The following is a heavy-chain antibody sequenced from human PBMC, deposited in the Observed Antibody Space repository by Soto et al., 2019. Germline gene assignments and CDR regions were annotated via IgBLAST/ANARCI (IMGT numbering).Heavy chain of an antibody. J-gene: IGHJ4*02. CDR3: ARDRTTLPLLWFGEIDFDY. CDR2: INPSGGST. CDR1: GYTFTSYY. Sequence: ASVKVSCKASGYTFTSYYMHWVRQAPGQGLEWMGIINPSGGSTSYAQKFQGRVTMTRDTSTGTVYMELSSLRSEDTAVYYCARDRTTLPLLWFGEIDFDYWGQGTLVTVSS. D-gene: IGHD3-10*01. V-gene: IGHV1-46*03.